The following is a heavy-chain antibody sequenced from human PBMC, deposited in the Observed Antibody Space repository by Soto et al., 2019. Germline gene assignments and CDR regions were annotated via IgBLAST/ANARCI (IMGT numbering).Heavy chain of an antibody. CDR2: INPSGGST. Sequence: ASVKVSCQASGFTFTSYYMHWARHAPGQGLEWMGIINPSGGSTSYAQKFQGRVTMTRDTSTSTVYMELSSLRSEDTAVYYCEREPGSGRYYYYGMEGCGQGTT. J-gene: IGHJ6*01. CDR1: GFTFTSYY. CDR3: EREPGSGRYYYYGMEG. V-gene: IGHV1-46*01. D-gene: IGHD1-26*01.